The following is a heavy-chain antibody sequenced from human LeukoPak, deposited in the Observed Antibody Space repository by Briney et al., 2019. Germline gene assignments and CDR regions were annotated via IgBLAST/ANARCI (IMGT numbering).Heavy chain of an antibody. D-gene: IGHD6-19*01. CDR3: ARVGSGWRLDAFDI. V-gene: IGHV4-61*02. CDR1: GGSISSGSYY. J-gene: IGHJ3*02. CDR2: IYTSGST. Sequence: PSETLSLTCTVSGGSISSGSYYWSWIRQPAGKGLEWIGRIYTSGSTNYNPSLKSRVTISADTSNSQFSLKLSSVTAADTAVYYCARVGSGWRLDAFDIWGQGTMVTVSS.